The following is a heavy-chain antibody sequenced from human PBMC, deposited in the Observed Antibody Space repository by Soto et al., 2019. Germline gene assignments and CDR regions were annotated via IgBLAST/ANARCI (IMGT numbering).Heavy chain of an antibody. CDR3: ARSPPNYYGSGSYYDY. CDR2: IYYSGST. Sequence: SETLSLTCTVSGGSISSGDYYWSWIRQPPGKGLEWIGYIYYSGSTYYNPSLKSRVTISVDTSKNQFSLKLSSVTAADTAVYYCARSPPNYYGSGSYYDYWGQGTLVTVSS. D-gene: IGHD3-10*01. CDR1: GGSISSGDYY. V-gene: IGHV4-30-4*01. J-gene: IGHJ4*02.